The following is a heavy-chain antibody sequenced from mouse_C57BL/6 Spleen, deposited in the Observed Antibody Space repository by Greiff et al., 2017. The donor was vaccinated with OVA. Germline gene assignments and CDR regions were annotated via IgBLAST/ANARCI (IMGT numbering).Heavy chain of an antibody. V-gene: IGHV14-4*01. Sequence: VHVKQSGAELVRPGASVKLSCTASGFNIKDDYMHWVKQRPEQGLEWIGWIDPENGDTEYASKFQGKATITADTSSNTAYLQLSSLTSEDTAVYYCTTWGYSNLRFDYWGQGTTLTVSS. CDR2: IDPENGDT. CDR3: TTWGYSNLRFDY. D-gene: IGHD2-5*01. J-gene: IGHJ2*01. CDR1: GFNIKDDY.